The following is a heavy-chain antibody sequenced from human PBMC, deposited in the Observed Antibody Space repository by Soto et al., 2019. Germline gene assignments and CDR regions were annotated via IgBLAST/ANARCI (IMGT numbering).Heavy chain of an antibody. D-gene: IGHD6-19*01. CDR1: GGSISSYY. CDR3: ARGIAVDGTVFEY. Sequence: SETLSLTCTVSGGSISSYYWSWIRQPPGKGLEWIGYIYYSGSTNYNPSLKSRVTISVDTSKNQFSLELRSVTAADTAVYYCARGIAVDGTVFEYWGQGTRVTVSS. V-gene: IGHV4-59*01. J-gene: IGHJ4*02. CDR2: IYYSGST.